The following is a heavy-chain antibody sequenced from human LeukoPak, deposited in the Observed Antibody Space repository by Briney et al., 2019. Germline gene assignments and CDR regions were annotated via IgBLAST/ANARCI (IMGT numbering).Heavy chain of an antibody. CDR3: AIAAAGTSWFDP. V-gene: IGHV1-2*02. D-gene: IGHD6-13*01. J-gene: IGHJ5*02. Sequence: GASVKVSCKASGYTFTGYYMHWVRQAPGQGLEWMGWINPNSGGTNYAQKFQGRVTMTRDTSISTAYMELSSLRSEDTAVYYCAIAAAGTSWFDPWGQGTLVTVSS. CDR2: INPNSGGT. CDR1: GYTFTGYY.